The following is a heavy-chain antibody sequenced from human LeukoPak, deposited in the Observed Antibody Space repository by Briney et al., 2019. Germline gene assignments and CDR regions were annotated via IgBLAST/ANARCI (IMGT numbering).Heavy chain of an antibody. Sequence: SETLSLTCTVSGGSISSSSYYWGWIRQPPGKGLEWIGSIYYSGSTYYNPSLKSRVTISVDTSKNQFSLKLSSVTAADTAVYYCARGQRRVTSKNWFDPWGQGTLVTVSS. CDR3: ARGQRRVTSKNWFDP. V-gene: IGHV4-39*07. J-gene: IGHJ5*02. D-gene: IGHD2-21*02. CDR2: IYYSGST. CDR1: GGSISSSSYY.